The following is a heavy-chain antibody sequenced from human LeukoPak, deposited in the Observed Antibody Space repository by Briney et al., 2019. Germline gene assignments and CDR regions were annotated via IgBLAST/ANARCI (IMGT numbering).Heavy chain of an antibody. CDR1: GFTVSSNY. J-gene: IGHJ4*02. CDR2: IYSGGST. CDR3: ARGLSSWYVDY. V-gene: IGHV3-53*01. Sequence: GGSLRLSCAASGFTVSSNYMSWVRQAPGKGLEWVSVIYSGGSTYYADSVKGRFTISRDNSKNTLYLQMNSLRAEDTAVYYCARGLSSWYVDYWGQGTLVTVSS. D-gene: IGHD6-13*01.